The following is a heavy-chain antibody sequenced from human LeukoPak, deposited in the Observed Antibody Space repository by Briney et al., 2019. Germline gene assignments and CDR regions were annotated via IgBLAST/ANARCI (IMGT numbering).Heavy chain of an antibody. CDR3: ARRGHSSGWYLIGFDY. J-gene: IGHJ4*02. V-gene: IGHV4-34*01. CDR2: INHSGST. CDR1: GGSFSGYY. D-gene: IGHD6-19*01. Sequence: SETLSLTCAVYGGSFSGYYWSWIRQPPGKGLEWIGEINHSGSTNYNPSLKSRVTISVDTSKNQFSLKLSSVTAADTAVYYCARRGHSSGWYLIGFDYWGQGTLVTVSS.